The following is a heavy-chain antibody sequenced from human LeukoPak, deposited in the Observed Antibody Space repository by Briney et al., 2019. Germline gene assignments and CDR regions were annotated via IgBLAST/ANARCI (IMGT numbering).Heavy chain of an antibody. Sequence: PGGSLRLSCAASGFTFSNYAMTWVRQAPGKGLEWVSTISGSGTTTFYADSVKGRFTISRDISKTTLFLQMNRLRAEDTAVYYCAEAILGMLIPWGQGTLVTVSS. J-gene: IGHJ1*01. CDR2: ISGSGTTT. CDR1: GFTFSNYA. CDR3: AEAILGMLIP. V-gene: IGHV3-23*01. D-gene: IGHD3-3*01.